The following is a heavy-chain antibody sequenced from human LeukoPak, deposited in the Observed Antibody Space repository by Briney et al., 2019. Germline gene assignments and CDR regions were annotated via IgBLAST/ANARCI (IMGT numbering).Heavy chain of an antibody. CDR3: AKVEVDTAMGRDY. V-gene: IGHV3-48*03. D-gene: IGHD5-18*01. J-gene: IGHJ4*02. CDR1: GFTFSSYE. CDR2: ISSSGRTF. Sequence: GGSLRLSCAASGFTFSSYEMNWVRQAPGKGLEWVSYISSSGRTFYYADSVKGRFTISRDNGKNSLYLQMNSLRAEDTAVYYCAKVEVDTAMGRDYWGQGTLVTVSP.